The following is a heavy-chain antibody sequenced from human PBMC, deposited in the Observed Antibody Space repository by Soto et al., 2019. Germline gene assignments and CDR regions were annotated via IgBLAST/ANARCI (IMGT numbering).Heavy chain of an antibody. Sequence: PGGSLRLSCVASGFTFSSYAMSWVRQAPGKGLEWVSAISGSGGSTYYADSVKGRFTISRDNSKNTLYLQMNSLRAEDTAVYYCAKDQGRLPSGPFDDWGQGTLVTVSS. J-gene: IGHJ4*02. V-gene: IGHV3-23*01. D-gene: IGHD5-12*01. CDR2: ISGSGGST. CDR1: GFTFSSYA. CDR3: AKDQGRLPSGPFDD.